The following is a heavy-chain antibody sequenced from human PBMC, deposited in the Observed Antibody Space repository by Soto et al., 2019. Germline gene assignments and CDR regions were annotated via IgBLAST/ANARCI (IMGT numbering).Heavy chain of an antibody. CDR3: ARDEAPLTDYYYYGMDV. Sequence: QVPLVESGGGVVQPGRSLRLSCAASGFTFSSYGMHWVRQAPGKGLEWVAVIWYDGSNKYYADSVKGRFTISRDNSKNTLYLQMNSLRAEDTAVYYCARDEAPLTDYYYYGMDVWGQGTTVTVSS. J-gene: IGHJ6*02. CDR2: IWYDGSNK. CDR1: GFTFSSYG. V-gene: IGHV3-33*01.